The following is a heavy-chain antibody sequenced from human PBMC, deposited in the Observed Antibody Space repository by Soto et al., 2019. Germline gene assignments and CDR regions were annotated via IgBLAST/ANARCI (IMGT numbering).Heavy chain of an antibody. CDR2: ISSSSNSI. CDR1: GFTFSIYS. Sequence: EVQLVESGGGLVQPGGSLRLSCAASGFTFSIYSMNWVRQAPGKGLEWVSYISSSSNSIYYADSVKGRFTISRDNAKNTLNLHMNSMIAEDTDVYICSSPVECSTTSCIRWGKGTLVPVSS. V-gene: IGHV3-48*01. CDR3: SSPVECSTTSCIR. J-gene: IGHJ4*02. D-gene: IGHD2-2*01.